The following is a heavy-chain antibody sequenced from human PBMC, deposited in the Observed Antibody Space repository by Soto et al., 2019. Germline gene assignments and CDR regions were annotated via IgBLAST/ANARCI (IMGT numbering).Heavy chain of an antibody. J-gene: IGHJ6*02. V-gene: IGHV5-10-1*01. CDR3: ARLGVAAALTPGMDV. CDR2: IDPSDSYT. D-gene: IGHD6-13*01. CDR1: GYIIKNYW. Sequence: GESLKISCKASGYIIKNYWISWVRQMPGKGLEWMGRIDPSDSYTNYSPSFQGHVTISADKSISTAYLQWSSLKASDTAMYYCARLGVAAALTPGMDVWGQGTTVTVSS.